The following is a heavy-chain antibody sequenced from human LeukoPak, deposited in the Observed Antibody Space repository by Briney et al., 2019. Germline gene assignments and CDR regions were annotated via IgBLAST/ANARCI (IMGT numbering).Heavy chain of an antibody. Sequence: GGSLRLSCVASGVTLSSTGMHRVRRAPGKGLEWVAFIRYDGSKTYYADSVKGRFTISRDTSKNTLYLQMSSLRAEDTAVYYSAKDRRLPGPFIEDWGQGTLVTVPS. CDR1: GVTLSSTG. CDR3: AKDRRLPGPFIED. D-gene: IGHD6-25*01. CDR2: IRYDGSKT. V-gene: IGHV3-30*02. J-gene: IGHJ4*02.